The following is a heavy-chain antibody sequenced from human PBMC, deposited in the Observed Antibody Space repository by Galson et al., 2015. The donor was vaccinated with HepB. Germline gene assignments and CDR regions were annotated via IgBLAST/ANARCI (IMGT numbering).Heavy chain of an antibody. CDR3: ARDWNNFDWLLYPPRQNLQDAFDI. Sequence: SLRLSCAASGFTFSSYSMNWVRQAPGKGLEWVSYISSSSSTIYYADSVKGRFTISRDNAKNSLYLQMNSLRAEDTAVYYCARDWNNFDWLLYPPRQNLQDAFDIWGQGTMVTVSS. J-gene: IGHJ3*02. V-gene: IGHV3-48*01. CDR2: ISSSSSTI. CDR1: GFTFSSYS. D-gene: IGHD3-9*01.